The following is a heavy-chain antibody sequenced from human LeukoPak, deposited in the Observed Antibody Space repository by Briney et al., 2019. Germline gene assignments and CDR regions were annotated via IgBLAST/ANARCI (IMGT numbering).Heavy chain of an antibody. CDR3: ARDRKPDYYDSSGRVH. V-gene: IGHV3-48*03. J-gene: IGHJ4*02. CDR1: GFTFSSYE. Sequence: GGSLRLSCAASGFTFSSYEMNWVRQAPGRGLEWVSYISSSGSTIYYADSVKGRFTISRDNAKNSLYLQMNSLRAEDTAVYYRARDRKPDYYDSSGRVHWGQGTLVTVSS. D-gene: IGHD3-22*01. CDR2: ISSSGSTI.